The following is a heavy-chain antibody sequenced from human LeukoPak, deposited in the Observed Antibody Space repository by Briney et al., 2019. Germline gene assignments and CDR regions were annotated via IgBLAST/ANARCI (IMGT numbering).Heavy chain of an antibody. CDR2: ISGSGGST. D-gene: IGHD3-9*01. V-gene: IGHV3-23*01. Sequence: GGSLRLSCAASGFTFSSYAMSWVRQAPGKGLEWVSAISGSGGSTYYADSVKGRFTISRDNSKNTLYLQMNSLRAEDTAVYYCAEDAQGASYYDILTGYYRNWFDPWGQGTLVTVSS. CDR3: AEDAQGASYYDILTGYYRNWFDP. J-gene: IGHJ5*02. CDR1: GFTFSSYA.